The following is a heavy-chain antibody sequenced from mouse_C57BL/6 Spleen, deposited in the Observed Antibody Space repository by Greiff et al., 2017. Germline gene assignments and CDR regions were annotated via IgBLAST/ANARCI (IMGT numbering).Heavy chain of an antibody. V-gene: IGHV1-18*01. CDR2: INPNTGGT. CDR3: ARGDYGTRFAY. J-gene: IGHJ3*01. Sequence: VQLQQSGPELVKPGASVKIPCKASGYTFTDYNMDWVKQSHGKSLEWIGDINPNTGGTIYNQKFKGKATLTVDKSSSSAYMELRSLTSEDTAVYYCARGDYGTRFAYWGQGTLVTVSA. CDR1: GYTFTDYN. D-gene: IGHD1-1*01.